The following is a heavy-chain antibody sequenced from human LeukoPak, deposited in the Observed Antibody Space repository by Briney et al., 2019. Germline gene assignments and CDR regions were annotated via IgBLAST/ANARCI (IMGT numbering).Heavy chain of an antibody. CDR3: ARQYCSSTSCYGPGTDV. D-gene: IGHD2-2*01. Sequence: SETLSLTCAVYGGSFGVYYWSWIRQPPGKGLEWIGEINHSGSTNYNPSLKSRITISVDTSKNQFSLKLSSVTAADTAVYYCARQYCSSTSCYGPGTDVWGQGTTVTVSS. J-gene: IGHJ6*02. CDR1: GGSFGVYY. CDR2: INHSGST. V-gene: IGHV4-34*01.